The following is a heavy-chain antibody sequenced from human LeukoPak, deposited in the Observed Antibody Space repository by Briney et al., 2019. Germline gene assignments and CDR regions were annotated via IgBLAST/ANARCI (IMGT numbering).Heavy chain of an antibody. D-gene: IGHD4-17*01. Sequence: SETLSLTCAVYGGSFSGYYWSWIRQPPGKGLESLGEINHSGSTNYNPSLKSRVTISVDTSKNQFSLKLSSVTAADTAVYYCARGATVTTAANWFDPWGQGTLVTVSS. CDR3: ARGATVTTAANWFDP. CDR2: INHSGST. V-gene: IGHV4-34*01. CDR1: GGSFSGYY. J-gene: IGHJ5*02.